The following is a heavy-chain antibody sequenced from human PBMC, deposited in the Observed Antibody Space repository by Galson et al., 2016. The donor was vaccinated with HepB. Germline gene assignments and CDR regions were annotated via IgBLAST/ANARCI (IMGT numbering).Heavy chain of an antibody. Sequence: LSLTCTISGGSFNDYYWSWIRRPPGKGLEWIGSIFYKGTTYYSPSLQNRVTISVDTSKDQFHLKLSSVTAADTAVYYCARQQKDGLVNFWGQGTMVIVSS. CDR3: ARQQKDGLVNF. V-gene: IGHV4-59*04. J-gene: IGHJ3*01. CDR2: IFYKGTT. CDR1: GGSFNDYY. D-gene: IGHD3/OR15-3a*01.